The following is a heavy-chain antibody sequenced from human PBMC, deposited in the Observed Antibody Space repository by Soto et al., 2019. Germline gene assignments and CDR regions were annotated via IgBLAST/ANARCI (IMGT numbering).Heavy chain of an antibody. J-gene: IGHJ5*02. V-gene: IGHV3-11*01. CDR2: ISSSGGTK. CDR3: ARGYSSNWTCSWFDP. D-gene: IGHD6-13*01. Sequence: QVQLVESGGGLVKPGGSLRLSCAASGFTFSDYYMTWIRQAPGKGLEWVSYISSSGGTKYHADSVKGRFTISRDNAKNSLYLQMSSRRAEDRAVYYCARGYSSNWTCSWFDPGGQGTLVTVSS. CDR1: GFTFSDYY.